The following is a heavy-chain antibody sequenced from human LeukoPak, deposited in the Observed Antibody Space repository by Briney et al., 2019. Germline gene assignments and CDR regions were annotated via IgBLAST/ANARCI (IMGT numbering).Heavy chain of an antibody. CDR2: IYHSGST. J-gene: IGHJ4*02. D-gene: IGHD3-22*01. Sequence: PSGTLSLTCAVSGGSISSSNWWSWVRQPPGKGLERIGEIYHSGSTNYNPSLKSRVTISVDKSKNQFSLKLSSVTAADTAVYYCASKPVYDSSGYFIYWGQGTLVTVSS. CDR1: GGSISSSNW. V-gene: IGHV4-4*02. CDR3: ASKPVYDSSGYFIY.